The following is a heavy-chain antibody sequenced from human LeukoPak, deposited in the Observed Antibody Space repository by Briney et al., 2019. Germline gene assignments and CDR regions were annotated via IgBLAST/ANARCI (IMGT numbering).Heavy chain of an antibody. CDR2: IKQDGSEG. V-gene: IGHV3-7*03. J-gene: IGHJ4*02. CDR1: GFTFSNYW. CDR3: ARGGSYPGC. Sequence: PGGSLRLSCAASGFTFSNYWMSWVRQAPGKGLEWVAKIKQDGSEGYYVDSVKGRFTISRDNAKNSLFLQMNSLRVEDTAIYYCARGGSYPGCWGQGTLVTVSS. D-gene: IGHD1-26*01.